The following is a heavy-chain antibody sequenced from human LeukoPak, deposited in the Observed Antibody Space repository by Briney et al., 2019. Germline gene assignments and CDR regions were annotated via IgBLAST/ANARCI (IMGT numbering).Heavy chain of an antibody. CDR2: IYHSGST. CDR1: GYSISSGYY. Sequence: PSETLSLTSAGSGYSISSGYYWGWIRQPPGKGLEWIGSIYHSGSTYYNPSLKSRVTISVDTSKNQFSLKLSSVTAADTAVYYCARHPAGGTFIGYYMDVWGKGTTVTVSS. CDR3: ARHPAGGTFIGYYMDV. V-gene: IGHV4-38-2*01. J-gene: IGHJ6*03. D-gene: IGHD6-13*01.